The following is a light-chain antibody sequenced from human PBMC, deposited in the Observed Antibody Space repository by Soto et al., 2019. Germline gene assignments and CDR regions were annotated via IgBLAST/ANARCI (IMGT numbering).Light chain of an antibody. CDR3: CSYAGSSYV. CDR1: SSDVRSYNL. J-gene: IGLJ1*01. Sequence: LTQPASASGSPGQSITLSCTGTSSDVRSYNLVSWYQQHPGKAPKLMIYEVSKRPSGVSNRFSGSKSGNTASLTISGLQAEDESDYYCCSYAGSSYVFGTGTNVTVL. CDR2: EVS. V-gene: IGLV2-23*02.